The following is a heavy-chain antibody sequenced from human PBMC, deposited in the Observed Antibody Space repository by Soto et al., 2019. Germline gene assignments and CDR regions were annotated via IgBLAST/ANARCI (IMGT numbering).Heavy chain of an antibody. V-gene: IGHV3-23*01. CDR3: AKAHQGFDYGDHFDY. CDR2: ISGSGGST. Sequence: EVQLLESGGGLVQPGGSLRLSCAASGFTFSSYAMSWVRQAPGKGLEWVSAISGSGGSTYYADSVKGRFTISRANSKNTLYLQMNSLRAEDTAVYYCAKAHQGFDYGDHFDYWGQGTLVTVSS. CDR1: GFTFSSYA. J-gene: IGHJ4*02. D-gene: IGHD4-17*01.